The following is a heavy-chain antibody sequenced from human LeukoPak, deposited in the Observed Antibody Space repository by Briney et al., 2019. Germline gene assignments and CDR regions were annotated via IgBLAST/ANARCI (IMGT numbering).Heavy chain of an antibody. CDR1: GFTFSSYG. V-gene: IGHV3-33*01. D-gene: IGHD5-12*01. CDR2: IWYDGSNK. J-gene: IGHJ4*02. CDR3: ATGGYDYYLVY. Sequence: GRSLRPSWAASGFTFSSYGMHWVRQAPGKRLEWVAVIWYDGSNKYYADSVKGRFTISRDNSQNTLYLQMNRLRAEHTAVYYCATGGYDYYLVYWGQGTLVTVSS.